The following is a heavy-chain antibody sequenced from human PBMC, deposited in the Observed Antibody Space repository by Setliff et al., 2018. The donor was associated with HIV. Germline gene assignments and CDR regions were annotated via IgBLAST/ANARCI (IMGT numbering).Heavy chain of an antibody. CDR1: GYTYTNYA. V-gene: IGHV1-18*01. Sequence: ASVKVSCKASGYTYTNYAISWVRQAPGQGLEWMGYVSAYNGNTNYAQKLQGRVTMTTDTSTSTAYMELRSLRSDDTAVYYCARDSLTTVVTLRSDYWGQGTLVTVSS. D-gene: IGHD4-17*01. CDR3: ARDSLTTVVTLRSDY. CDR2: VSAYNGNT. J-gene: IGHJ4*02.